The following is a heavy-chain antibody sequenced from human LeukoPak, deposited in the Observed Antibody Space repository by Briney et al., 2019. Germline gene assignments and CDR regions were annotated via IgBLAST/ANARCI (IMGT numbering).Heavy chain of an antibody. CDR3: AKDGSDFWGDYYFDY. D-gene: IGHD3-3*01. J-gene: IGHJ4*02. CDR2: IRYDGSNK. Sequence: GGSLRLSCAASGFTFSSYGMHWVRQAPGKGLEWVTFIRYDGSNKYYADSVKGRFTISRDNSKNTLYLQMNSLRAEDTAVYYCAKDGSDFWGDYYFDYWGQGTLVTVSS. V-gene: IGHV3-30*02. CDR1: GFTFSSYG.